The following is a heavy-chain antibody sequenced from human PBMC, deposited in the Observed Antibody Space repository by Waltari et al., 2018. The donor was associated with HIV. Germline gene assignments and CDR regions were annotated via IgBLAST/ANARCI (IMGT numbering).Heavy chain of an antibody. D-gene: IGHD6-13*01. CDR1: GYTFTSYD. CDR2: MNPNSCNK. Sequence: QVQLVQSGAEVKKPGASVKVSCKASGYTFTSYDIDWVRQATGQGHEWMGWMNPNSCNKGYAKKFKGRVTMTRNTSITTAYMELSSLRSEDTAVYYCARGFFMGSRWSGRGVDPRGQGTMVTVSP. CDR3: ARGFFMGSRWSGRGVDP. J-gene: IGHJ5*02. V-gene: IGHV1-8*01.